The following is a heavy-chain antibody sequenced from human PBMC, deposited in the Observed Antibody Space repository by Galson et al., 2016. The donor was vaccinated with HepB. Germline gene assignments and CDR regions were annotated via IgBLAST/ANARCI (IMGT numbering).Heavy chain of an antibody. J-gene: IGHJ4*02. CDR2: ISTHSGTT. Sequence: SVKVSCKASGYTFTTYGITWVRQAPGQGLDWMGWISTHSGTTNHAQELQGRITMTTDTSTSTAYMELTNLKSDDTAVYYCVGDREGSLEYWGQGTLVTVSS. V-gene: IGHV1-18*01. CDR1: GYTFTTYG. CDR3: VGDREGSLEY. D-gene: IGHD1-1*01.